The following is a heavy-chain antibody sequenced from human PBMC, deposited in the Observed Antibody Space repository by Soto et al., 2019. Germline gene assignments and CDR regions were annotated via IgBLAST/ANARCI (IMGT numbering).Heavy chain of an antibody. Sequence: QVQLVQSGAEVKKPGASVKVSCKASGYTFTSYAMHWVRQAPGQRLEWMGWINAGNGNTKYSQKFQGRVTITEDTSASTAYMELSSLGSEDTAVYYCTRDDYIWGSYRTHYFDYWGQGTLVTVSS. V-gene: IGHV1-3*01. J-gene: IGHJ4*02. CDR3: TRDDYIWGSYRTHYFDY. CDR2: INAGNGNT. CDR1: GYTFTSYA. D-gene: IGHD3-16*02.